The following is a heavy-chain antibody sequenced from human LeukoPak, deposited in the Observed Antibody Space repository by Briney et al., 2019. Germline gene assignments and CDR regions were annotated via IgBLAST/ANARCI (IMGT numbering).Heavy chain of an antibody. CDR1: GFTFSSHA. J-gene: IGHJ3*02. Sequence: GRSLRLSCAASGFTFSSHAMHWVRQAPGKGLEWVALISYDESTKYYADSVKGRFTISRDISKNTLYLQMNSLRPEDTALYYCARVRSRYIWGTPQWPFDMWGQGTMVTV. CDR2: ISYDESTK. CDR3: ARVRSRYIWGTPQWPFDM. V-gene: IGHV3-30-3*01. D-gene: IGHD3-16*01.